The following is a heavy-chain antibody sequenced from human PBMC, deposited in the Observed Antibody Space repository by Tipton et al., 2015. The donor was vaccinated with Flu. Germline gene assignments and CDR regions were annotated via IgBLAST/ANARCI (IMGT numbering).Heavy chain of an antibody. CDR3: ARGREARGGHYGMDV. CDR1: GFTVSSNC. CDR2: IYIGGSI. J-gene: IGHJ6*02. V-gene: IGHV3-53*01. Sequence: SLRLSCAASGFTVSSNCMTWVRQAPGKGLEWVSVIYIGGSIYYADSVKGRFTISRDKSKNTVYLQMNSLRAEDTAVYYCARGREARGGHYGMDVWGQGTTVTVSS. D-gene: IGHD3-10*01.